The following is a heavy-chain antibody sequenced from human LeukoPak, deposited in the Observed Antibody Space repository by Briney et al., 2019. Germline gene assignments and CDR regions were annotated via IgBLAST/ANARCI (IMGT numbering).Heavy chain of an antibody. J-gene: IGHJ6*03. CDR1: GFTFSSYA. Sequence: GGSLRLSCAASGFTFSSYAMHWVRQAPGKGLEWVAVISYDGSNEYYAESVKGRFTISRDNSKNTLYLQMNSLRAEDTAVYYCARAPYCSSTSCYYYYYYYMDVWGKGTTVTVSS. CDR3: ARAPYCSSTSCYYYYYYYMDV. D-gene: IGHD2-2*01. CDR2: ISYDGSNE. V-gene: IGHV3-30*03.